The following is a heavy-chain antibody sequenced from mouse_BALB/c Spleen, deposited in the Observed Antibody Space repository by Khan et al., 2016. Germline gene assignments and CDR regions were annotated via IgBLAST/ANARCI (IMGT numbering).Heavy chain of an antibody. V-gene: IGHV4-2*02. CDR2: INPGSSTI. Sequence: EVKLLESGGGLVQPGGSLNLSCAASGFDFSRYWMSWARQAPGKGQEWIGEINPGSSTINYTPSLKDKFIISRDNAKNTLYLQMSKVRSEDTALYYWARLSTTGAFDYWGQGTTLTVSS. CDR3: ARLSTTGAFDY. CDR1: GFDFSRYW. D-gene: IGHD4-1*02. J-gene: IGHJ2*01.